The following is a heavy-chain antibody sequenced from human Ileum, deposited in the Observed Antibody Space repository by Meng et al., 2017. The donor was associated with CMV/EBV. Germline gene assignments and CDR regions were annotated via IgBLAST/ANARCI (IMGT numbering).Heavy chain of an antibody. CDR1: GNIFTGYY. CDR2: INLNSGVI. V-gene: IGHV1-2*02. J-gene: IGHJ4*02. D-gene: IGHD7-27*01. CDR3: ARENWVYDY. Sequence: QMQLVQSGPELKKPGASVKVSCKASGNIFTGYYMHWVRQAPGQGLEWVGCINLNSGVIDFAQKFQGRITLTRDTSITTAYMELTRLIYDDTAVYYCARENWVYDYWGQGTLVTVSS.